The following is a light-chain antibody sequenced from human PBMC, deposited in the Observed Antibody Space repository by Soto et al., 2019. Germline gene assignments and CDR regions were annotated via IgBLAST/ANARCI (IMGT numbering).Light chain of an antibody. Sequence: DIQMTQSPSSLSASVGDRVTITCRASQSISNYLNWYQQKPGKAPKLLIYAASSLLSGVPSRISGSGSGTDFTLTISSLQPEDFATYYCQPSYSIPPTFGPGTKVDLK. CDR1: QSISNY. CDR3: QPSYSIPPT. V-gene: IGKV1-39*01. CDR2: AAS. J-gene: IGKJ3*01.